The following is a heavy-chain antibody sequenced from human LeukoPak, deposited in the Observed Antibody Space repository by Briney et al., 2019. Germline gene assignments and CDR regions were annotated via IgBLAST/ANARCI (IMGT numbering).Heavy chain of an antibody. J-gene: IGHJ4*02. CDR1: GGSISSYY. Sequence: PSETLSLTCTVSGGSISSYYWSWIRQPPGEGLEWIGYIYYSGSTNYNPSLKSRVTISVDTSKNQFSLKLSSVTAADTAVYYCARTTGNVLLWFGGDYYFDYWGQGTLVTVSS. CDR3: ARTTGNVLLWFGGDYYFDY. V-gene: IGHV4-59*08. D-gene: IGHD3-10*01. CDR2: IYYSGST.